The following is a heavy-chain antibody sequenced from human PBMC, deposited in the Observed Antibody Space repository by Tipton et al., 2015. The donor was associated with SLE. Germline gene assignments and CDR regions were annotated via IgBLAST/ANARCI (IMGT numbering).Heavy chain of an antibody. D-gene: IGHD7-27*01. J-gene: IGHJ6*02. CDR3: ARPRSRSGYYYYGMDV. Sequence: TLSLTCAVYGESFSGYYWSWIRQPPGKGLEWIGEINHSGSTNYNPSLKSRVTISVDTSKNQFSLKLSSVTAADTAVYYCARPRSRSGYYYYGMDVWGQGTTVTVSS. CDR1: GESFSGYY. CDR2: INHSGST. V-gene: IGHV4-34*01.